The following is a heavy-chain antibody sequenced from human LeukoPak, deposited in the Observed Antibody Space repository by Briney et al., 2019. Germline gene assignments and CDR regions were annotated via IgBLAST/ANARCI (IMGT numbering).Heavy chain of an antibody. J-gene: IGHJ3*02. D-gene: IGHD3-22*01. CDR2: IYTSGST. CDR3: ARDLYYYDSSGYYLWGFDI. V-gene: IGHV4-61*02. Sequence: SQTLSLTCSVSGGSISSGSYYWSWLRQPAGKGLEWIGRIYTSGSTNYNPSLKSRFTISVDTSKNQFSLKLSSVTAADTAVYYCARDLYYYDSSGYYLWGFDIWGQGTMVTVSS. CDR1: GGSISSGSYY.